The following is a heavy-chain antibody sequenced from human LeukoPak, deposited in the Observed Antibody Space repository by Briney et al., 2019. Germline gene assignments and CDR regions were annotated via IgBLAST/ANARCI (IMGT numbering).Heavy chain of an antibody. CDR3: ARSRYSSGSVDY. D-gene: IGHD6-19*01. J-gene: IGHJ4*02. CDR2: IYTSGST. V-gene: IGHV4-61*02. CDR1: GGSISSGSYY. Sequence: SQTLSLTCTVSGGSISSGSYYWSWIRQPAGKGLEWIGRIYTSGSTNYNPSLKSRVTISVDTSKNQFPLKLSSVTAADTAVYYCARSRYSSGSVDYWGQGTLVTVSS.